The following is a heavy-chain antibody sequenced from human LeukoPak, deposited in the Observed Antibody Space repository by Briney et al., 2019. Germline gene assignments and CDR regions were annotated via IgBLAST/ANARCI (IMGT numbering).Heavy chain of an antibody. Sequence: GGSLGLSCAASGFTFRNYVIHWVRQAPGKGLEWVAVTSSDLNVKLYADSVKGRFTISRDNAKNTLYLQMNSLRAEDTAVYYCARRGYYCSSTSCHFDYWGQGTLVTVSS. D-gene: IGHD2-2*01. J-gene: IGHJ4*02. CDR2: TSSDLNVK. CDR1: GFTFRNYV. V-gene: IGHV3-30-3*01. CDR3: ARRGYYCSSTSCHFDY.